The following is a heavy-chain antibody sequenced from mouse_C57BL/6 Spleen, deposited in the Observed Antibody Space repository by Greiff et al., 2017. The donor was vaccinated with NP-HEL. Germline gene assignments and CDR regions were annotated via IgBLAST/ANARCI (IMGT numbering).Heavy chain of an antibody. CDR1: GYTFTDYY. J-gene: IGHJ4*01. V-gene: IGHV1-26*01. CDR2: INPNNGGT. Sequence: VQLQQSGPELVKPGASVKISCKASGYTFTDYYMNWVKQSHGKSLEWIGDINPNNGGTSYNQQFKGKATLTVDKSSSTAYMELLSLTSEDSAVYYCARRIYAMDYWGQGTSVTVSS. CDR3: ARRIYAMDY.